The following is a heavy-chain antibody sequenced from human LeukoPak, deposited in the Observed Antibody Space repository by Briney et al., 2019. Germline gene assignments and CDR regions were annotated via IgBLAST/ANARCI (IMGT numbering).Heavy chain of an antibody. CDR3: ARNWQQLDPYYYYDEMDL. V-gene: IGHV4-39*07. D-gene: IGHD6-13*01. CDR1: GGSISSSSYY. J-gene: IGHJ6*02. CDR2: IYYSGST. Sequence: PSETPSLTCTVSGGSISSSSYYWGWIRQPPGKGLEWIGSIYYSGSTYYNPSLKSRVTISVDTSKNQFSLKVNSVTAADTAVYYCARNWQQLDPYYYYDEMDLWGQGTTVTVSS.